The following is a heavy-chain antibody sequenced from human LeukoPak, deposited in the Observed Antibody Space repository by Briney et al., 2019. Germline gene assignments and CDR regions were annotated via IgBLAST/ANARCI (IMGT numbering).Heavy chain of an antibody. CDR3: ARSLVGLFSCSGY. V-gene: IGHV1-69*05. Sequence: SVKVSCKASGGTFSSYAISWVRQAPGQGLEWMGGIIPIFGTANYAQKLQGRVTMTTDTSTSTAYMELRSLRSDDTAVYYCARSLVGLFSCSGYWGQGTLVTVSS. CDR2: IIPIFGTA. CDR1: GGTFSSYA. D-gene: IGHD2-15*01. J-gene: IGHJ4*02.